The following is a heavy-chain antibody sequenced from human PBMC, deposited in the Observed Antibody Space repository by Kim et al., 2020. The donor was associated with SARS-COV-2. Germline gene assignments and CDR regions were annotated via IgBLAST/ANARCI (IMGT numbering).Heavy chain of an antibody. CDR3: ASRSIVVVVAATPFDY. D-gene: IGHD2-15*01. J-gene: IGHJ4*02. Sequence: SLQRRVTISVDTSRNQFSLELSSVTAADTAVYYCASRSIVVVVAATPFDYWGQGTLVTVSS. V-gene: IGHV4-34*01.